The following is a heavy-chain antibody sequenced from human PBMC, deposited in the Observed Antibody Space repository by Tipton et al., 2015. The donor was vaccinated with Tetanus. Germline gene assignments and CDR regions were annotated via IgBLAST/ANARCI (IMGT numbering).Heavy chain of an antibody. V-gene: IGHV4-61*01. CDR2: VYPSGSA. D-gene: IGHD2-21*02. J-gene: IGHJ6*02. CDR1: GASVSGGTDY. Sequence: GLVKPSETLSLICTVSGASVSGGTDYWTWIRQPPGKGLEWIGHVYPSGSAYYNPSLESRVTLSVDRSKNQFSLNMRSVTTADRAIYFSARFFCGGACHSPYSSGMDVWGQGPTVLVSS. CDR3: ARFFCGGACHSPYSSGMDV.